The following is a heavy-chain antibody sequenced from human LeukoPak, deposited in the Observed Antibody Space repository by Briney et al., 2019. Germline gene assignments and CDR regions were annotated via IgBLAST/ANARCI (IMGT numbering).Heavy chain of an antibody. J-gene: IGHJ4*02. CDR3: ARGASPDF. CDR2: IFYSGST. Sequence: SETLSLTCTVSGGSISNYYWSWIRQPPGKGLEWIGYIFYSGSTNYNPSLKSRVTMSLDTSKSHFSLKLSSVTAADTAVYYCARGASPDFWGQGTPVTVSS. CDR1: GGSISNYY. V-gene: IGHV4-59*01.